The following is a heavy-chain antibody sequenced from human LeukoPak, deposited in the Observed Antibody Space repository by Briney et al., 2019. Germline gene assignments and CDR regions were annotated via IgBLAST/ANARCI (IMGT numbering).Heavy chain of an antibody. Sequence: GGSLRLSCAASGFTFSSYAMSWVRQAPGKGLEWVSGISGTGGNTYYADSVKGRFTISRDNSKNTLYLQMNSLRAEDTAVYYCARGGSGELGYWGQGTLVTVSS. CDR1: GFTFSSYA. D-gene: IGHD1-26*01. CDR2: ISGTGGNT. CDR3: ARGGSGELGY. J-gene: IGHJ4*02. V-gene: IGHV3-23*01.